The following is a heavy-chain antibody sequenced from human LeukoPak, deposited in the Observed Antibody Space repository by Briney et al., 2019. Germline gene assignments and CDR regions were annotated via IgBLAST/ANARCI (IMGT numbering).Heavy chain of an antibody. CDR1: GFHFSNYN. CDR2: ISTSVRAI. V-gene: IGHV3-48*02. J-gene: IGHJ4*02. CDR3: ARVPLYDRSGYYFDY. D-gene: IGHD3-22*01. Sequence: GGSLRLSCAASGFHFSNYNMNCVRQAPGRGLEGVSYISTSVRAIFYADSVKGRFTISRDNAKNSLFLQMTSLRDEDTAVYYCARVPLYDRSGYYFDYWGLGTLVTVSS.